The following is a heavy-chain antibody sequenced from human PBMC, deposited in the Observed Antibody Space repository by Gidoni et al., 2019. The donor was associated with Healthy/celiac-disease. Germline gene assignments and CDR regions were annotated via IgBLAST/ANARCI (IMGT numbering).Heavy chain of an antibody. D-gene: IGHD2-15*01. Sequence: EVQLLESGGGLVQPGGSLRLSCAASGFTFSSYAMSWVRQAPGKGLEWVSAISVSGGSTYYADSVKGRFTISRDNSKNTLYLQMNSLRAEDTAVYYCAKDPGDCSGGSCFAFDIWGQGTMVTVSS. CDR1: GFTFSSYA. CDR3: AKDPGDCSGGSCFAFDI. V-gene: IGHV3-23*01. CDR2: ISVSGGST. J-gene: IGHJ3*02.